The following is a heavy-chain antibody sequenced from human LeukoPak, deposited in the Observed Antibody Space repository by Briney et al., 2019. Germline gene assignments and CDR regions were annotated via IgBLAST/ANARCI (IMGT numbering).Heavy chain of an antibody. CDR1: GYTFTAYH. CDR2: IYPPTGGT. Sequence: GASVKVSCKTSGYTFTAYHVHWVRQAPGQGLEFMGWIYPPTGGTVLAEKFQGRVIMTRDTSITTAYMELSGLNFDDTAVYYCVRENWYYDHWGQGTLVTVS. J-gene: IGHJ4*02. CDR3: VRENWYYDH. V-gene: IGHV1-2*02. D-gene: IGHD3-16*01.